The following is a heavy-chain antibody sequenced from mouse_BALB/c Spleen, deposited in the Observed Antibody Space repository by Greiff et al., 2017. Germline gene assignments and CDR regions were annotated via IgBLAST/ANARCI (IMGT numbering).Heavy chain of an antibody. CDR2: IDPSDSYT. CDR1: GYTFTSYW. V-gene: IGHV1-69*02. J-gene: IGHJ4*01. CDR3: AREDGNAMDY. Sequence: QVQLQQPGAELVKPGASVKLSCKASGYTFTSYWMHWVKQRPGQGLEWIGEIDPSDSYTNYNQKFKGKATLTVDKSSSTAYMQLSSLTSEDSAVYYCAREDGNAMDYWGQGTSVTGSS.